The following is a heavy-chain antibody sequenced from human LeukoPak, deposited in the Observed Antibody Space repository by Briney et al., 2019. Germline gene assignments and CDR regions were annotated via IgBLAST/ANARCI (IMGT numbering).Heavy chain of an antibody. V-gene: IGHV4-59*08. CDR2: VFYTGKA. D-gene: IGHD6-13*01. J-gene: IGHJ4*01. Sequence: SETLSLTCTLSGGSLSSYHWSWFRQPPGKGLEWMGHVFYTGKAAYNPSLTGRVTISVDTSKNQFSLRLASITAADTAVYYCARLSRGAGAAKTFDYWGQGILVTVSS. CDR3: ARLSRGAGAAKTFDY. CDR1: GGSLSSYH.